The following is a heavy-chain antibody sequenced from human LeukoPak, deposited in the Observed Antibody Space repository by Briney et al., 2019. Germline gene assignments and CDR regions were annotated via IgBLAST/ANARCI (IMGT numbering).Heavy chain of an antibody. Sequence: GGSLRLSCAASGFTFSTYAMSWVRQAPGKGLEWVSVISGNGGTTYYVDSVKGRFTISRDNSKNTVYLEMNSLRADDTAEYYCAKSPKATAGNGNTFDILGQGTMVTVSS. CDR1: GFTFSTYA. D-gene: IGHD6-13*01. J-gene: IGHJ3*02. CDR3: AKSPKATAGNGNTFDI. CDR2: ISGNGGTT. V-gene: IGHV3-23*01.